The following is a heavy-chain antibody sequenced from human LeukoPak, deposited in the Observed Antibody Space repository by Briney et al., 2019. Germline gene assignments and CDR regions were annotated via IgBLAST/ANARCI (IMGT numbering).Heavy chain of an antibody. D-gene: IGHD3-10*01. J-gene: IGHJ4*02. Sequence: GGSLRLSCAASGFTFSSYWMSWVRQAPGKGLEWVANIKQDGSEKYYVDSVKGRFTISRDNAKNSLYLQMNSLRADDTAVYYCARDLWFGEYNQLYYFDYWGQGTLVTASS. V-gene: IGHV3-7*01. CDR2: IKQDGSEK. CDR3: ARDLWFGEYNQLYYFDY. CDR1: GFTFSSYW.